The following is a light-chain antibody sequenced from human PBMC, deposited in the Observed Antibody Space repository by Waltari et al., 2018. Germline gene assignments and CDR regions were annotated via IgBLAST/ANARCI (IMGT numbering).Light chain of an antibody. V-gene: IGLV3-21*04. J-gene: IGLJ3*02. Sequence: SYVLTQPPSVSVAPGKTATITCGGYKIGNRNVHWYQQKPGQAPVLVISYDHDRPSGIPERCSGSNSGNTATLTIRRVEAGDEADYYCQVWDFDSGHPVFGGGTELTV. CDR2: YDH. CDR3: QVWDFDSGHPV. CDR1: KIGNRN.